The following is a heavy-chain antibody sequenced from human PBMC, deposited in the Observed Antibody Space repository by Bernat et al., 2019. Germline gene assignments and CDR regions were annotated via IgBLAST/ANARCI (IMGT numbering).Heavy chain of an antibody. D-gene: IGHD1-1*01. V-gene: IGHV3-7*01. CDR1: GFTFSSVW. CDR3: ARVPGVERYFDY. J-gene: IGHJ4*02. CDR2: IKQDGREK. Sequence: EVQLVESGGGLVQPGGSLRLSCAASGFTFSSVWMSWVRQVPGKGLEWVANIKQDGREKFYVDSVKGGFTISRDNAKNSVYLQMNSLRAEDTAVYYCARVPGVERYFDYWGQGTLVTVSS.